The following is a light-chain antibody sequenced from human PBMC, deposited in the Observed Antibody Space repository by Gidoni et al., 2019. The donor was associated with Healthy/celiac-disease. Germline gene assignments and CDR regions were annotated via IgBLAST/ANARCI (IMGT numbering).Light chain of an antibody. CDR2: GAS. CDR3: QQYNNWPVT. Sequence: EIVMTQSPATLSVSPGERATLSCRASQLVSSNLAWYQQKPGQAPRLLIDGASTRATGIPARFSGSGSGTEFTLTISSLQSEDFAVYYCQQYNNWPVTFGQGTKVEIK. J-gene: IGKJ1*01. CDR1: QLVSSN. V-gene: IGKV3-15*01.